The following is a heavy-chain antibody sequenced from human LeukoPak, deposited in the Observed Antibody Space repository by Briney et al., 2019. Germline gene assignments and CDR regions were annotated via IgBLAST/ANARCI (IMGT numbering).Heavy chain of an antibody. CDR1: GFRLSGYG. CDR3: AKSHEPYYYDSSGYYDDY. CDR2: ISAGSGST. D-gene: IGHD3-22*01. J-gene: IGHJ4*02. Sequence: PGGSLRLSCAASGFRLSGYGMSWVRQAPGKGLEWVSSISAGSGSTDYADSVKGRFTISRDDSKNTPYLQMKSLRAEDTAVYYCAKSHEPYYYDSSGYYDDYWGQGTLVTVSS. V-gene: IGHV3-23*01.